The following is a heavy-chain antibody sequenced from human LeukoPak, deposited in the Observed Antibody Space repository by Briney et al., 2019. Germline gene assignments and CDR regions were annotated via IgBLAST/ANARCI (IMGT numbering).Heavy chain of an antibody. CDR3: ARGATVVTLGVYFDY. D-gene: IGHD4-23*01. Sequence: SVKVSCKASGGTFSSYAISWVRQAPGQGLEWMGGIIPIFGTANYAQKFQGRVTITADESTSTAYMELSSLRSEDTAMYYCARGATVVTLGVYFDYWGQGTLVTVSS. V-gene: IGHV1-69*13. CDR1: GGTFSSYA. J-gene: IGHJ4*02. CDR2: IIPIFGTA.